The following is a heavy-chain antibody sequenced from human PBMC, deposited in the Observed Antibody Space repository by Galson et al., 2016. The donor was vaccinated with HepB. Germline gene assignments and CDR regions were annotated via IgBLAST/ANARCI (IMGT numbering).Heavy chain of an antibody. CDR1: GFTFNNAW. J-gene: IGHJ4*01. D-gene: IGHD6-13*01. V-gene: IGHV3-15*01. CDR3: TTEGFSTTWYYFDY. Sequence: SLRLSCAASGFTFNNAWMSWVRQAPGKGLEWVGRIKSKYDGETRDYAAPVKGSFTISRDDSKNTLYLQMSSRETEDTAMYYCTTEGFSTTWYYFDYWGHGTLVTVSS. CDR2: IKSKYDGETR.